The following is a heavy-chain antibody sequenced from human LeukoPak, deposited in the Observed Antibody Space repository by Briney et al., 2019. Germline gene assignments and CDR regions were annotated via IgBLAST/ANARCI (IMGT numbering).Heavy chain of an antibody. CDR1: GFTVSSSY. CDR3: ARRGDYGYFDY. D-gene: IGHD4-17*01. J-gene: IGHJ4*02. Sequence: GGSLRLSCAASGFTVSSSYMSWVRQAPGKGLEWVSVIYSGGSTYYADSVKGRFTISRDNSKNTLYLQMNSLRAEDTAVYYCARRGDYGYFDYWGQGTLVTVSS. CDR2: IYSGGST. V-gene: IGHV3-53*01.